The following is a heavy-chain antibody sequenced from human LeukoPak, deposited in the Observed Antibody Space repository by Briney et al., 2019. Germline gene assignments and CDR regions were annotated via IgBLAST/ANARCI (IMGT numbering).Heavy chain of an antibody. CDR3: AKWDSSGALYY. CDR2: ISWNSGSI. V-gene: IGHV3-9*03. CDR1: GFTFDDYA. Sequence: GRSLRLSCAASGFTFDDYAMHWVQQAPGKGLEWVSGISWNSGSIGYADSVKGRFTISRDNAKNSLYLQMNSLRAEDMAFYYCAKWDSSGALYYWGQGTLVTVSS. D-gene: IGHD1-26*01. J-gene: IGHJ4*02.